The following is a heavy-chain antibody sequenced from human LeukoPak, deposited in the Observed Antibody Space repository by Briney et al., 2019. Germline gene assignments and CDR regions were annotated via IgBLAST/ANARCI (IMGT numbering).Heavy chain of an antibody. J-gene: IGHJ4*02. CDR3: ARSPRGGVATAGTSYFDY. CDR2: ISAYNGNT. V-gene: IGHV1-18*01. CDR1: GYTFSIYG. D-gene: IGHD6-13*01. Sequence: GASVNLSCKASGYTFSIYGFSWVRQAPGQGLEWIGWISAYNGNTNYAQKLQGRVTMTTDTSTPTAYMELRSLRSDDTAVYYCARSPRGGVATAGTSYFDYWGQGTLVTVSS.